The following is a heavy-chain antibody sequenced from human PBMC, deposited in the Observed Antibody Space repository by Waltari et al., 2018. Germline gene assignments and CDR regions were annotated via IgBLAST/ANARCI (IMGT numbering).Heavy chain of an antibody. Sequence: QVHLQESGPGLVKPSETLSLTCSVSGGSISSYYWSWIRQPPGKGLEWIGYIYYSGSTNYNPSLKSRGTISVDTSKNQFSLKLSSVTAADTAVYYCARGGDQYSSRWYLDLWGRGTLVTVSS. J-gene: IGHJ2*01. V-gene: IGHV4-59*01. CDR2: IYYSGST. CDR1: GGSISSYY. D-gene: IGHD6-13*01. CDR3: ARGGDQYSSRWYLDL.